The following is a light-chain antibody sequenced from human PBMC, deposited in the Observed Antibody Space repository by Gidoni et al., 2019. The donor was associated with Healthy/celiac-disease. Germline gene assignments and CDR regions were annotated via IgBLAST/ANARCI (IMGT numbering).Light chain of an antibody. J-gene: IGKJ2*01. CDR3: QQYDNLPMYT. CDR1: QDISNY. CDR2: DAS. V-gene: IGKV1-33*01. Sequence: DIQLTQSPSSLSASVGDRVTITCQASQDISNYLNWYQQKPGKAPKLLIYDASNLETGVPSRFSGRGSGTDFTFTISSLQPEDIATYYCQQYDNLPMYTFXXXTKLEIK.